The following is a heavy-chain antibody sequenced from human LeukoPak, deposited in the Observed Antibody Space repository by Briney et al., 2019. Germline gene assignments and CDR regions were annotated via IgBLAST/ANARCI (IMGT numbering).Heavy chain of an antibody. CDR2: ITGSGGST. CDR3: ATLMRGPTGYSGYGGEDY. Sequence: GGSLRLSCAASGFPFRNYAMTWVRQAQGKGLQWVSAITGSGGSTYYADSVKGRFAISRDNYKNKLYLQMHSLRAEATAVYYCATLMRGPTGYSGYGGEDYWGQGTLVTVSS. D-gene: IGHD5-12*01. J-gene: IGHJ4*02. CDR1: GFPFRNYA. V-gene: IGHV3-23*01.